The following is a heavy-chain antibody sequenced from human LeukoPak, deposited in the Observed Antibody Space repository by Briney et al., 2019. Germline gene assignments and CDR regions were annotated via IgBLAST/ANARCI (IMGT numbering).Heavy chain of an antibody. Sequence: ASVKVSCKASGGTFSSYAISWVRQAPGQGLEWMGGIISIFGTANYAQKFQGRVTITADESTSTAYMELSSLRSEDTAVYYCARGFYYGMDVWGQGTTVTVSS. CDR3: ARGFYYGMDV. CDR1: GGTFSSYA. V-gene: IGHV1-69*13. CDR2: IISIFGTA. J-gene: IGHJ6*02.